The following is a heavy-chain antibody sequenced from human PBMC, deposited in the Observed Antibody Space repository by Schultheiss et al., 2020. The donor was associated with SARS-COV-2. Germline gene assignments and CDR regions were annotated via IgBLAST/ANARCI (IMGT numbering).Heavy chain of an antibody. CDR3: ARVISVDEWFGEFNYGMDV. D-gene: IGHD3-10*01. V-gene: IGHV4-34*01. J-gene: IGHJ6*02. CDR2: INHSGST. CDR1: GGSISSYY. Sequence: GSLRLSCTVSGGSISSYYWSWIRQPPGKGLEWIGEINHSGSTNYNPSLKSRVTISVDTSKNQFSLKLSSVTAADTAVYYCARVISVDEWFGEFNYGMDVWGQGTTVTVSS.